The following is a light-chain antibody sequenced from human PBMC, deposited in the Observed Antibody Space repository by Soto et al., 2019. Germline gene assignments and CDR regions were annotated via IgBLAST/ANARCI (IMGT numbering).Light chain of an antibody. V-gene: IGKV3-15*01. J-gene: IGKJ1*01. CDR2: DAS. Sequence: VMTQSPATLSVSPGESATLSCRASQSISNNLAWYQQKPGQAPRLLMYDASTRATGIPDRFSGSGSGAEFTLTISSLKSEDLAVYYCQQYNNWPRTFGQGTKVEVK. CDR1: QSISNN. CDR3: QQYNNWPRT.